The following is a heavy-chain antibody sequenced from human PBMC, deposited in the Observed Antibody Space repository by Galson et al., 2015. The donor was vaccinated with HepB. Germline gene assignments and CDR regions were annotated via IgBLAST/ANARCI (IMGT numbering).Heavy chain of an antibody. CDR1: GYTFTKCG. CDR2: INTYNNNA. V-gene: IGHV1-18*01. CDR3: ARTNTRGYGGNSEPLGHFCYGKNV. D-gene: IGHD4-23*01. Sequence: SVKVSCKASGYTFTKCGISWVRQAPGQGLEWMGWINTYNNNANYAQKVQDRVIMTTDTSTSTTYIGLKSLRSDDTAVYYCARTNTRGYGGNSEPLGHFCYGKNVWDQGATVTVSS. J-gene: IGHJ6*02.